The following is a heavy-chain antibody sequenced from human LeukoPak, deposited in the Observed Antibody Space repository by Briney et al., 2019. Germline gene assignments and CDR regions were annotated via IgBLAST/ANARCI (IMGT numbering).Heavy chain of an antibody. Sequence: GGSLRLSCAASGFTFSSYEMNWVRQAPGKGLEWVSYISSSGSTIYYADSVKGRFTISRDNAKNSLYLQMNSLRAEDTAVYYCARNPDYDFSSGYYTGPHYWGQGTLVTVSS. CDR2: ISSSGSTI. CDR1: GFTFSSYE. CDR3: ARNPDYDFSSGYYTGPHY. D-gene: IGHD3-3*01. J-gene: IGHJ4*02. V-gene: IGHV3-48*03.